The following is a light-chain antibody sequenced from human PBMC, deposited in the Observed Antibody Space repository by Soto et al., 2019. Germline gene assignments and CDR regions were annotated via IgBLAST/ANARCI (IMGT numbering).Light chain of an antibody. CDR2: GAS. Sequence: EIVLTQSPDTLSLSPGERATLSCRASQSVSSNYLAWYQQKPGQAPRVLIFGASSRATGIPDRFSGSGSGTDFTLTISRLEPEDFAVYYCQQYGSSPLTFGQGTNVEI. J-gene: IGKJ1*01. V-gene: IGKV3-20*01. CDR3: QQYGSSPLT. CDR1: QSVSSNY.